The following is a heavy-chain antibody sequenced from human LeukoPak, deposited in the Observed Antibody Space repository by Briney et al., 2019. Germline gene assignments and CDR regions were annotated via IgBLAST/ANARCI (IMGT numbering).Heavy chain of an antibody. CDR3: AKTAYDILIGEIHNWFDP. CDR1: GGTFSSYA. D-gene: IGHD3-9*01. CDR2: IIPIFGTA. Sequence: SVKVSCKASGGTFSSYAISWVRQAPGQGLEWMGGIIPIFGTANYAQKFQGRVTITADESTSTAYMELSSLRSEDTAVYFCAKTAYDILIGEIHNWFDPWGQGTLVTVSS. V-gene: IGHV1-69*13. J-gene: IGHJ5*02.